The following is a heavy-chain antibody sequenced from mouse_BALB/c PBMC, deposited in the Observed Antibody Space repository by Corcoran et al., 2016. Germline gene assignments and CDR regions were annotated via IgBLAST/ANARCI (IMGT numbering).Heavy chain of an antibody. Sequence: QVTLKESGPGILQPSQTLSLTCSFSGFSLSTSGMGLSWIRQPSGKGLEWLARMYWDDDKRSNPSLKSRLTIAKDTSIIQVFLKITSGDSADTATYYCARRGDYLDYWVQGTTLTVSS. V-gene: IGHV8-12*01. CDR2: MYWDDDK. J-gene: IGHJ2*01. CDR1: GFSLSTSGMG. CDR3: ARRGDYLDY.